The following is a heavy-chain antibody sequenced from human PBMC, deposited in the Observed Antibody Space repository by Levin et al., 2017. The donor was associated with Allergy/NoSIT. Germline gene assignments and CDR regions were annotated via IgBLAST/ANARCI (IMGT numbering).Heavy chain of an antibody. J-gene: IGHJ3*02. CDR1: GFTFSNYW. D-gene: IGHD2/OR15-2a*01. CDR3: TRATWTAFDI. Sequence: LSLTCAASGFTFSNYWIHWVRQTPGKGLVWVSRINTDGSSTSYADSVKGRFTISRDNAKNTLVMQMNSLRAEDTAVYYCTRATWTAFDIWGQGTMVIVSS. CDR2: INTDGSST. V-gene: IGHV3-74*01.